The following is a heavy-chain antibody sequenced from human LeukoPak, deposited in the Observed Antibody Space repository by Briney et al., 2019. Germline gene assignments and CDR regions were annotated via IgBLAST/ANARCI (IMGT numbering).Heavy chain of an antibody. CDR1: GGSFSGYY. V-gene: IGHV3-23*01. J-gene: IGHJ5*02. Sequence: ETLSLTCAVYGGSFSGYYWSWVRQAPGKGLEWVSDINGSGASTYYADSVKGRFTISRDNSKNTLYLQMNSLRAEDTAVYYCAKKYNTGLDPWGQGTLVTVSS. D-gene: IGHD1-14*01. CDR2: INGSGAST. CDR3: AKKYNTGLDP.